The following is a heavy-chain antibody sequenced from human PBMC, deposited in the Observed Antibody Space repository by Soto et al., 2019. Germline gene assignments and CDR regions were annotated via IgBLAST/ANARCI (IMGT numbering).Heavy chain of an antibody. D-gene: IGHD1-26*01. CDR2: ISGDGNDK. CDR1: GFVFRNFG. J-gene: IGHJ4*02. CDR3: VQGANRAHQPLDS. Sequence: QVQLVESGGGVVQPGRSLRLSCAASGFVFRNFGMHWVRRGPGKGLEWVATISGDGNDKYYPDSLKGRFTIARDNFNNTLYLQLNGLRPEDTAVYHCVQGANRAHQPLDSWGQGVLVTVSS. V-gene: IGHV3-30*03.